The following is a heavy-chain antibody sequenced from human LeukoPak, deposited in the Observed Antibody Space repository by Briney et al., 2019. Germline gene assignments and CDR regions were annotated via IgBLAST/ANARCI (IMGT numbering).Heavy chain of an antibody. Sequence: GGSLRLSCAASGFTFSSYAMSWVRQAPGKGLEWVSVISGSGGSTYHADSVKGRFTISRDNAKNSLYLQMNSLRAEDTALYYCARVGSEEGYYFDHWGQGTLVTVSS. D-gene: IGHD2-15*01. CDR3: ARVGSEEGYYFDH. V-gene: IGHV3-23*01. CDR2: ISGSGGST. J-gene: IGHJ4*02. CDR1: GFTFSSYA.